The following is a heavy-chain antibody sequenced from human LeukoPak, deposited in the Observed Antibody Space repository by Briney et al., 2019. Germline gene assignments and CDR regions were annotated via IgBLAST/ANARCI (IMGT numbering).Heavy chain of an antibody. J-gene: IGHJ4*02. CDR3: ARGAPYYHLDY. CDR2: IYNGGTT. V-gene: IGHV3-66*01. Sequence: GGSLRLSRAASGFTVSSNYMSWVRQAPGKGLEWVSVIYNGGTTFYADSVKGRFTISRDNSKNTLYLQMNSLRAEDTAVYYCARGAPYYHLDYWGQGTLVTVSS. CDR1: GFTVSSNY. D-gene: IGHD3-10*01.